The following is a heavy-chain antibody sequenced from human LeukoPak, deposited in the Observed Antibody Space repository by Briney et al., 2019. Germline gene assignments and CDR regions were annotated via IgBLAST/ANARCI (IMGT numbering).Heavy chain of an antibody. V-gene: IGHV3-23*01. CDR1: GFSFSSYA. CDR2: ISEGGGST. CDR3: AKMVTFTFWYFDP. D-gene: IGHD2/OR15-2a*01. Sequence: SGGSLRLSCAASGFSFSSYAMSWVRQAPGKGLEWVSAISEGGGSTYYADSVKGRFTISRDNSKNTVILQMNSLRAEDTAVYYCAKMVTFTFWYFDPWGQGTLVPVSS. J-gene: IGHJ5*02.